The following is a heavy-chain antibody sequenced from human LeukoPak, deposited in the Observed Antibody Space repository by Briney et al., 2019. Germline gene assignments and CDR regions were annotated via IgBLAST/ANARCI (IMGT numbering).Heavy chain of an antibody. Sequence: ASVTVSCKASGGTFSSYAISWVRQAPGQGLEWMGGIIPIFGTANYAQKFQGRVTITADESTSTAYMELSSLRSEDTAVYYCARGTYYDILTGNPNPSDYWGQGTLVTVSS. CDR2: IIPIFGTA. CDR3: ARGTYYDILTGNPNPSDY. D-gene: IGHD3-9*01. V-gene: IGHV1-69*13. J-gene: IGHJ4*02. CDR1: GGTFSSYA.